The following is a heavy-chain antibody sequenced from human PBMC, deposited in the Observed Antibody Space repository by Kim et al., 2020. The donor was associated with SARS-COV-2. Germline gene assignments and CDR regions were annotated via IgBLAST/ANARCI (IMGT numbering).Heavy chain of an antibody. V-gene: IGHV3-7*03. D-gene: IGHD3-16*02. Sequence: EKYYVDSVKSRFTISRDNAKNSLYLQMNSLRAEDTAVYYCAREGELSFDYWGQGTLVTVSS. CDR2: EK. CDR3: AREGELSFDY. J-gene: IGHJ4*02.